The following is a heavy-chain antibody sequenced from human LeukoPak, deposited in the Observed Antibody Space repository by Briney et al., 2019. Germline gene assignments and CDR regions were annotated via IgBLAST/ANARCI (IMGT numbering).Heavy chain of an antibody. CDR1: GFTFSSYA. V-gene: IGHV3-30-3*01. CDR3: ARVGLDWPYGMDV. Sequence: GGSLRLSCAASGFTFSSYAMHWVRQAPGKGLEWVAVISYDGSNKYYADSVKGRFTISRDNSKNTLYLQMNSLRAEDTAVYYCARVGLDWPYGMDVWGQGTTVTVSS. CDR2: ISYDGSNK. D-gene: IGHD3-9*01. J-gene: IGHJ6*02.